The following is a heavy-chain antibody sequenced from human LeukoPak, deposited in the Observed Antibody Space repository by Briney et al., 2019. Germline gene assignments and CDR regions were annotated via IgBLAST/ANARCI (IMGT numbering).Heavy chain of an antibody. CDR1: GFTFSSYA. Sequence: PGGSPRLSCAASGFTFSSYAMSWVRQAPGKGLEWVSHIHYSPGYTYYADSVKGRFTISRDNSKNTLYLQMNSLRAEDTAVYYCAKGYTGAWYDFDCWGQGTLVTVSS. CDR3: AKGYTGAWYDFDC. V-gene: IGHV3-23*01. J-gene: IGHJ4*02. CDR2: IHYSPGYT. D-gene: IGHD6-19*01.